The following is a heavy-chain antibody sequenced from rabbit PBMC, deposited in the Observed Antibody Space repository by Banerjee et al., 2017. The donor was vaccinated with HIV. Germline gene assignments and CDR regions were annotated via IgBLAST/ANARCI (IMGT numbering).Heavy chain of an antibody. CDR2: IDAGRSGST. J-gene: IGHJ4*01. CDR3: ARDLAAVTGWNFNL. Sequence: QEQLKETGGGLVQPGTSLTLTCTASGFSFSSYYMCWVRQAPGKGLEWIACIDAGRSGSTYYASWAKGRFTISKTSSTTVTLQMTSLTAADTATYFCARDLAAVTGWNFNLWGPGTLVTVS. V-gene: IGHV1S45*01. CDR1: GFSFSSYY. D-gene: IGHD7-1*01.